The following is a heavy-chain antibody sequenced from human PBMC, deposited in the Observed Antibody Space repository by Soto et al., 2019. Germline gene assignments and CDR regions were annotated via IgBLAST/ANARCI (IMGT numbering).Heavy chain of an antibody. D-gene: IGHD6-13*01. Sequence: GGSLRLSCAASGFTFSSYAMSWVRQAPGKGLEWVSAISGSGGSTYYADSVKGRFTISRDNSKNTLYLQMNSLRAEDTAVYYCAISSSWSPDFDYWGQGTLVTVSS. V-gene: IGHV3-23*01. J-gene: IGHJ4*02. CDR1: GFTFSSYA. CDR2: ISGSGGST. CDR3: AISSSWSPDFDY.